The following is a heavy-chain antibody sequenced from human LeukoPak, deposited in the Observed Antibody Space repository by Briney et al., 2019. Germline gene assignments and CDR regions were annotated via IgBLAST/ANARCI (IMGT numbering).Heavy chain of an antibody. Sequence: ASVKVSCKASGYTFTNYHIHWVRQAPGQGLEWIGIINPSGGSTSYAQRFQGRVSMTRDTSTNTVYMELSSLRSEDTAVYYCARVSERYGGINFDYWGQGTLVTASS. J-gene: IGHJ4*02. CDR1: GYTFTNYH. V-gene: IGHV1-46*01. CDR3: ARVSERYGGINFDY. D-gene: IGHD4-23*01. CDR2: INPSGGST.